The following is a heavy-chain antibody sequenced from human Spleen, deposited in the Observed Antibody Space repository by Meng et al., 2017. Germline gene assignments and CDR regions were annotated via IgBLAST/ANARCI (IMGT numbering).Heavy chain of an antibody. D-gene: IGHD3-3*01. CDR3: AREYYDFWSGYLGGEYYGMDV. Sequence: SVKVSCKASGYTFTSYDINWVRQATGQGLEWMGGIIPIFGTANYAQKFQGRVTITADKSTSTAYMELSSLRSEDTAVYYCAREYYDFWSGYLGGEYYGMDVWGQGTTVTVSS. J-gene: IGHJ6*02. CDR1: GYTFTSYD. V-gene: IGHV1-69*06. CDR2: IIPIFGTA.